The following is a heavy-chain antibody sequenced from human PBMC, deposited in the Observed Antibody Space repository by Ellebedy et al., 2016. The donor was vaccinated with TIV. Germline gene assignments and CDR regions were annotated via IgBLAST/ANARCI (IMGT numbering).Heavy chain of an antibody. CDR2: ISSSSNTI. J-gene: IGHJ4*02. D-gene: IGHD6-19*01. CDR3: ARDPGPDKSGWYLFDY. CDR1: GFTFTSYS. Sequence: GESLKISXAASGFTFTSYSMNWVRQAPGKGLEWISYISSSSNTIYYADSVKGRFSISRDNAKKSLFLQLNSLRAEDTAVYHCARDPGPDKSGWYLFDYWGQGTLVTVSS. V-gene: IGHV3-48*01.